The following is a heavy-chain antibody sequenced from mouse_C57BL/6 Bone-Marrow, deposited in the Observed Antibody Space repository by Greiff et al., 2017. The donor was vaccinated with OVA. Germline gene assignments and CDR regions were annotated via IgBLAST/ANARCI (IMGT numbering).Heavy chain of an antibody. Sequence: VQLKESGAELVKPGASVKLSCTASGFNIKDYYMHWVKQRTEQGLEWIGRIDPEDGETKYAPKFQGKATITADTSSNTAYLQLSSLTSEDTAVYYCARYYYGTEGCAYWGQGTLVTVSA. V-gene: IGHV14-2*01. D-gene: IGHD1-1*01. CDR2: IDPEDGET. CDR1: GFNIKDYY. J-gene: IGHJ3*01. CDR3: ARYYYGTEGCAY.